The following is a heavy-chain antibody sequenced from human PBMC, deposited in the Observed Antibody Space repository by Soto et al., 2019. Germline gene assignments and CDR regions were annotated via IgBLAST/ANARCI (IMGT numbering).Heavy chain of an antibody. Sequence: QVHLQESGPGLVRPSESLSLTCNVSGGSMSTGSYFWSWVRQPPGKGLEWIGYVFRSGSINYSPSFKSRVTKSIDTSKNQFSLMLKSVTAADTAVYFCARARNRYFDYWGQGALVTVSS. V-gene: IGHV4-61*01. CDR1: GGSMSTGSYF. CDR2: VFRSGSI. J-gene: IGHJ4*02. D-gene: IGHD1-1*01. CDR3: ARARNRYFDY.